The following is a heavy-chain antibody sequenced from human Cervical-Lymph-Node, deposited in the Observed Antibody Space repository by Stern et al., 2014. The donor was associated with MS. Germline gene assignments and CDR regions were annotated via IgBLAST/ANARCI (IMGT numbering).Heavy chain of an antibody. J-gene: IGHJ6*02. CDR3: ARNRGYDYYYNLDV. Sequence: VQLVESGGGLVKPGGSLRLSCEASEFTFSDYYMNWIRQAPGKGLEWISYISSSGSTIYYADSVKGRFTISRDNAKKSLYLQMNSLRAEDTAVYYCARNRGYDYYYNLDVWGQGTTVTVSS. V-gene: IGHV3-11*01. CDR2: ISSSGSTI. CDR1: EFTFSDYY.